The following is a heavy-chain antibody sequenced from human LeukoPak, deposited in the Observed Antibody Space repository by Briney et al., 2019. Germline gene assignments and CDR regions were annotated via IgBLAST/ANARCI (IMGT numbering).Heavy chain of an antibody. CDR1: GFTFSTYW. Sequence: GGSLRLSCAASGFTFSTYWMSWVRQAPGKGLEWVANIKQDGNEKYYVDSVKGRFTISRDNAKNSVYLQMNSLRGEDTAVYYYARGHYYFDYWGQGTLVTVSS. V-gene: IGHV3-7*04. CDR3: ARGHYYFDY. CDR2: IKQDGNEK. J-gene: IGHJ4*02.